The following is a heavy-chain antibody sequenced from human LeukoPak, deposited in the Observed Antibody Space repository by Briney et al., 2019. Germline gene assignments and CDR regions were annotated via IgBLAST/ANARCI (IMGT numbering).Heavy chain of an antibody. D-gene: IGHD3-22*01. CDR3: AKVKDTSGSRFDY. CDR2: ITGTGGNT. CDR1: GFTFRSYD. V-gene: IGHV3-23*01. J-gene: IGHJ4*02. Sequence: GGSLRLSCAASGFTFRSYDMSWVRQAPGKGLEWVSDITGTGGNTYYADSVKGRFTISRDNSKNTLYLQMNSLRDEDTAVYYCAKVKDTSGSRFDYWGQGTLITVSS.